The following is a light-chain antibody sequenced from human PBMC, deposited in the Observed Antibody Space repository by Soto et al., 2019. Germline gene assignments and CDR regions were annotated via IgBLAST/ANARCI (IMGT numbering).Light chain of an antibody. Sequence: EVVLTQSPATLSLSPGERATLSCRASENVRTFVDWYQQKPGQAPRLLIYGASNRATGIPARFSGSGSGTDFTLTISDLEPEDFAVYYCQQYYSTPITFGGGTKVEIK. CDR3: QQYYSTPIT. J-gene: IGKJ4*01. CDR2: GAS. CDR1: ENVRTF. V-gene: IGKV3-11*01.